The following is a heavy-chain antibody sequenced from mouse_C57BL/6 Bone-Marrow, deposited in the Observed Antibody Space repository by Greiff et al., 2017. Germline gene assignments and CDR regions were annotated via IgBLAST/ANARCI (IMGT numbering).Heavy chain of an antibody. D-gene: IGHD2-4*01. V-gene: IGHV5-4*01. CDR3: ARHYDYDVYAMDY. CDR1: GFTFSSYA. J-gene: IGHJ4*01. Sequence: EVHLVESGGGLVKPGGSLKLSCAASGFTFSSYAMSWVRQTPEKRLAWVATISDGGSYTYYPDNVKGRFTISRDNAKNNLYLQMSHLKSEDTAMXYCARHYDYDVYAMDYWGQGTSVTVSS. CDR2: ISDGGSYT.